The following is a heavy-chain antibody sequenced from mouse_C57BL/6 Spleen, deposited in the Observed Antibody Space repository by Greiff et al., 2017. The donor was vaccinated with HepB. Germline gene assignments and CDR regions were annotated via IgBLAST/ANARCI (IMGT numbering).Heavy chain of an antibody. Sequence: VQLQQSGAELVRPGASVTLSCKASGYTFTDYEMHWVKQTPVHGLEWIGAIEPETGGTAYNQKFKGKAILTADKSSSTAYMELRSLTSEDSAVYYCTRGGASYYFDYWGQGTTLTVSS. V-gene: IGHV1-15*01. J-gene: IGHJ2*01. D-gene: IGHD6-1*01. CDR3: TRGGASYYFDY. CDR2: IEPETGGT. CDR1: GYTFTDYE.